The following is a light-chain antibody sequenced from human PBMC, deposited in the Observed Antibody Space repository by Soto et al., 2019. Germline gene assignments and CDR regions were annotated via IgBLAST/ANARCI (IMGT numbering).Light chain of an antibody. CDR2: EVS. V-gene: IGLV2-8*01. CDR3: SSHAGSKRV. Sequence: QSVLTQPPSASGSPGQSVTITCTRTSSDVGAYNYVSWYQQHPGKAPKLVIYEVSKRPSGVPDRFSGSKSGNTASLTVSGLPAEDEADYYCSSHAGSKRVFGTGTKVTVL. CDR1: SSDVGAYNY. J-gene: IGLJ1*01.